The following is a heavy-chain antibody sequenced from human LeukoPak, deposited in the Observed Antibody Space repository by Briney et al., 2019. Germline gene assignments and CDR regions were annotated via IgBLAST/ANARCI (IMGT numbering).Heavy chain of an antibody. Sequence: SGGSLRLSCAASGFTFSSYWLHWVRQAPGKGLVWVSRINSDGSSTSYADSVKGRFTISRDNAKNTLYLQMNSLRAEDTAVYYCARSAWVDCFDYWGQGTLVTVSS. CDR1: GFTFSSYW. CDR3: ARSAWVDCFDY. D-gene: IGHD2-15*01. V-gene: IGHV3-74*01. CDR2: INSDGSST. J-gene: IGHJ4*02.